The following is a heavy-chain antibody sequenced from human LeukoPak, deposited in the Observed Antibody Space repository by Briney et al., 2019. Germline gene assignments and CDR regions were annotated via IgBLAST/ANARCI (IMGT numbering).Heavy chain of an antibody. D-gene: IGHD2-2*01. V-gene: IGHV4-39*01. CDR3: AAVVPAAMIDY. J-gene: IGHJ4*02. CDR1: GGSISSSSYY. CDR2: IYYSGST. Sequence: SETLSLTCTVSGGSISSSSYYWGWIRQPPGKGLEWIGSIYYSGSTYYNPSLKSRVTISVDTSKNQFSLKLSSVTAADTAVYYCAAVVPAAMIDYWGQGTLVTVSS.